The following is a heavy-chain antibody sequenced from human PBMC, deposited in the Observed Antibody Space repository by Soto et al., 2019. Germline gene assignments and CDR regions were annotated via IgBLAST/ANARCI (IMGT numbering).Heavy chain of an antibody. D-gene: IGHD1-1*01. CDR2: ISAHNGNT. J-gene: IGHJ4*02. CDR3: ARGRYGDY. CDR1: GYGFTTYG. V-gene: IGHV1-18*01. Sequence: QVHLVQSGAEVKKPGASVKVSCKGSGYGFTTYGITWVRQAPGQGLEWMAWISAHNGNTNYAQKRQSRVTVTRDTSTCTAYMELRSLISGDTAVYYCARGRYGDYWGQGALVTVSS.